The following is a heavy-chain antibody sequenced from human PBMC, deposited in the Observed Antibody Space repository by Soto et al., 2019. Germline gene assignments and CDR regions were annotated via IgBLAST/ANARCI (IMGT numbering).Heavy chain of an antibody. CDR3: AIGRAGFFWIGRSANWFDP. Sequence: QVQLQESGPGLVKPSQTLSLTCTVSGGSISSGGYYWRWIRQHPGKGLEWIAYIYYSGRTYYNPSLKSRVPISVDTSKNQFSLKLCSVTAAYTAVDYCAIGRAGFFWIGRSANWFDPWGQGTLVTVSS. CDR1: GGSISSGGYY. V-gene: IGHV4-31*03. J-gene: IGHJ5*02. CDR2: IYYSGRT. D-gene: IGHD3-3*01.